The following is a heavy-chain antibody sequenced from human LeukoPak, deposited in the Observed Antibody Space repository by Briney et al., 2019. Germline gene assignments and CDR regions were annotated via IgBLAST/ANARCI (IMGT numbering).Heavy chain of an antibody. V-gene: IGHV1-18*01. CDR1: GYTFISYG. CDR3: ARVGYDSSGYYYVDY. J-gene: IGHJ4*02. D-gene: IGHD3-22*01. Sequence: ASVKVSCKASGYTFISYGISWIRQAPGQGLEWMGWISAYNGNTNYAQKLQGRVTMTTDTSTSTVYMELRSLRSDDTAVYYCARVGYDSSGYYYVDYWGQGTLVTVFS. CDR2: ISAYNGNT.